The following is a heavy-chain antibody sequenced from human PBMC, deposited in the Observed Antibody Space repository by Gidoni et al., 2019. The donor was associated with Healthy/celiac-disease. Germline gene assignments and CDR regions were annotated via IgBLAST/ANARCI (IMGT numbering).Heavy chain of an antibody. J-gene: IGHJ6*03. D-gene: IGHD1-1*01. CDR1: GGSISSYY. V-gene: IGHV4-59*01. CDR2: IYYSGST. CDR3: AREGNDDDYYYYMDV. Sequence: QVQLQESGPGLVKPSETLSLTCTVSGGSISSYYWSWIRQPPGKGLEWIGYIYYSGSTNYNPSLKSRVTISVETSKNQFSLKLSSGTAADTAVYYCAREGNDDDYYYYMDVWGKGTTVTVSS.